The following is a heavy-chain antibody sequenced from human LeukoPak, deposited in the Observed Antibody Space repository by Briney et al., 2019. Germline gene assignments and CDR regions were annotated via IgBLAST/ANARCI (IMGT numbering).Heavy chain of an antibody. J-gene: IGHJ6*03. D-gene: IGHD1-26*01. V-gene: IGHV4-30-2*01. CDR3: ARESYASVHSGSYYASPDYYYYYYMDV. CDR2: IYHSGST. Sequence: PSETLSLTCTVSGGSISSGGYYWSWIRQPPGKGLEWIGYIYHSGSTYYNPSLKSRVTISVDRSKNQFSLKLSSVTAADTAVYYCARESYASVHSGSYYASPDYYYYYYMDVWGKGTTVTVSS. CDR1: GGSISSGGYY.